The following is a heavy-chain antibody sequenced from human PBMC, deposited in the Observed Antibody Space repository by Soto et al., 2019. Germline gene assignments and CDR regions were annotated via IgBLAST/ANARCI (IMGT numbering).Heavy chain of an antibody. CDR3: AGDGEAVPGKFPRQVDY. CDR2: IYYSGST. D-gene: IGHD6-19*01. J-gene: IGHJ4*02. CDR1: GGSISSYY. V-gene: IGHV4-59*12. Sequence: QVQLQESGPGLVKPSETLSLTCTVSGGSISSYYWSWIRQPPGKGLEWIGYIYYSGSTNYNPSLMDRVAVRVDGSKDRFRRRLRSVAAADTAVYEGAGDGEAVPGKFPRQVDYWGQGTLVAGSS.